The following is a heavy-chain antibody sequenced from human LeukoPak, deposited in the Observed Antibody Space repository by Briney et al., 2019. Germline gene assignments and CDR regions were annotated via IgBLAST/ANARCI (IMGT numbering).Heavy chain of an antibody. CDR2: ISGSGGST. Sequence: GGSLRLSCAASGFTFSSYAMSWVRQAPGKGLEWVSAISGSGGSTYYADSVKGRFTISRDNSKNTLHLQMNSLRAEDTAVYYCAKDQGVSSGYFYYFDYWGQGTLATVSS. D-gene: IGHD3-22*01. V-gene: IGHV3-23*01. J-gene: IGHJ4*02. CDR3: AKDQGVSSGYFYYFDY. CDR1: GFTFSSYA.